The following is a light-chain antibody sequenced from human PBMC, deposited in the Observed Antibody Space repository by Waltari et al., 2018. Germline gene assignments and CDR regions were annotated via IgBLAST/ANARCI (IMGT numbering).Light chain of an antibody. V-gene: IGLV1-44*01. J-gene: IGLJ2*01. CDR2: SNF. CDR1: TSHIGSHT. CDR3: AAWDDSLNGVI. Sequence: QSVLTQPPSASGTPGQRVTISCSGSTSHIGSHTVNWYHHPPGTAPKLLIFSNFQRPSGAPDRISGSKSGTSASLAISRLQAEDEGVYYCAAWDDSLNGVIFGGGTKLTVL.